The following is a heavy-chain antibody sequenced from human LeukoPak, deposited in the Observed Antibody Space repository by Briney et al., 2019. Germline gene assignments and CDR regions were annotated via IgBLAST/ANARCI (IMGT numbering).Heavy chain of an antibody. J-gene: IGHJ5*02. D-gene: IGHD6-19*01. Sequence: SETLSLTCTVFGGSISSSSYYGGWIRQPPGRGLEWVGSIYYSVSTYSNPSLKSRVTISVDTSKSQFSLKLNSVTAADTAVYYCARWDRSMAVPGARGVDWFDAWGQGTLVTVSS. CDR1: GGSISSSSYY. CDR3: ARWDRSMAVPGARGVDWFDA. CDR2: IYYSVST. V-gene: IGHV4-39*01.